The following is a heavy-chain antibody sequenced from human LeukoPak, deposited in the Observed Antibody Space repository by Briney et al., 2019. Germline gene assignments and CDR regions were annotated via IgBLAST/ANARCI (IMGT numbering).Heavy chain of an antibody. CDR2: ISSSSSYI. V-gene: IGHV3-21*01. CDR3: AKAGSPTYSGSYLFGD. Sequence: GGSLRLSCAASGFTFSSYSMNWVRQAPGKGLEWVSSISSSSSYIYYADSVKGRFTISRDNSENTLYLQMNSLRAEDTAVYYCAKAGSPTYSGSYLFGDWGQGTLVTVSS. D-gene: IGHD1-26*01. J-gene: IGHJ4*02. CDR1: GFTFSSYS.